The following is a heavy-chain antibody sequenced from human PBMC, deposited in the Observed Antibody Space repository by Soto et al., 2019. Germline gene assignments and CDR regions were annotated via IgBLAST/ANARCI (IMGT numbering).Heavy chain of an antibody. CDR2: ISAHNGNT. Sequence: QVHLVQSGAEVKKPGASVKVSCKGSGYGFTTYGITWVRQAPGQGLEWMAWISAHNGNTNYAQKLQGRVNVTRDTSTSTAYTELRSLRSDDTAVYYCARGRYGDYWGQGALVTVSS. D-gene: IGHD1-1*01. CDR3: ARGRYGDY. CDR1: GYGFTTYG. V-gene: IGHV1-18*01. J-gene: IGHJ4*02.